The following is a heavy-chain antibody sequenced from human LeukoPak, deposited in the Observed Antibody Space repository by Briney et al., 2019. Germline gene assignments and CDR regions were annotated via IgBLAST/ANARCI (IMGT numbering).Heavy chain of an antibody. CDR3: ARGQYQLIYSDYFDY. CDR2: INPSGGST. J-gene: IGHJ4*02. V-gene: IGHV1-46*03. CDR1: GYTFTSYY. Sequence: GASVKVSCKASGYTFTSYYMHWVRQAPGQGLEWMGIINPSGGSTSYAQKFQGRVTMTRDTSTSTVYMELSSLRSEDTAVYYCARGQYQLIYSDYFDYWGQGTLVTVSS. D-gene: IGHD2-2*02.